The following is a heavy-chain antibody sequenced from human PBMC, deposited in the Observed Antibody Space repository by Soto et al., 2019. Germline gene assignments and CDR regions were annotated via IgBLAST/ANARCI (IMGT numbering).Heavy chain of an antibody. J-gene: IGHJ6*02. CDR3: AKSVRQDFYYGMDV. CDR2: IIGTGGSI. CDR1: GFTFSNYA. Sequence: PGGSLRLSCAASGFTFSNYAMNWVRQAPGKGLEWVSGIIGTGGSIYYIDSVKGRFTVSRDNSRNRLYLQMNTLRAGDTAVYYCAKSVRQDFYYGMDVWGQGTTVTVSS. V-gene: IGHV3-23*01.